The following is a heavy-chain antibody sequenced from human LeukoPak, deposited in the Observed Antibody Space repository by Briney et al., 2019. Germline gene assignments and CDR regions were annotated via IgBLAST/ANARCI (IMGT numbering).Heavy chain of an antibody. CDR3: ARGWELLAFDY. CDR2: IYYSGST. D-gene: IGHD1-26*01. J-gene: IGHJ4*02. Sequence: SETLSLTCTVFGGSISSYYWSWIRQPPGKGLEWIGYIYYSGSTNYNPSLKTRVTISVDTSKNQSSLKLSSVTAADTAVYYCARGWELLAFDYWGQGTLVTVSS. CDR1: GGSISSYY. V-gene: IGHV4-59*01.